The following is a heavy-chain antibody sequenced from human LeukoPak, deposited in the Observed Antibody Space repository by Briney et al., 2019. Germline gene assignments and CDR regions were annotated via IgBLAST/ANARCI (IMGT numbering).Heavy chain of an antibody. CDR2: IYYSGST. V-gene: IGHV4-39*01. D-gene: IGHD6-6*01. Sequence: SETLSLTCTVSGGSISSSSHYWGWIRQPPGKGLEWIGGIYYSGSTYYNPSLESRVTISVDTSKNQFSLKVSSVTAADTAVYYCARRGASSSEEYWGQGTLVIVSS. J-gene: IGHJ4*02. CDR3: ARRGASSSEEY. CDR1: GGSISSSSHY.